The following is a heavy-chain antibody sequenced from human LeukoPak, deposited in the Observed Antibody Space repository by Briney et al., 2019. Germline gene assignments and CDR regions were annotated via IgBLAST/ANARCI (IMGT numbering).Heavy chain of an antibody. CDR3: ARTGYSSGWRGTDY. CDR1: GGSFSRYY. J-gene: IGHJ4*02. Sequence: PSETLSLTCAVYGGSFSRYYWSWIRQPPGKGLEWIGEINHSGSTNYNPSLKSRVTISVDTSKNQFSLKLSSVTAADTAVYYCARTGYSSGWRGTDYWGQGTLVTVSS. CDR2: INHSGST. V-gene: IGHV4-34*01. D-gene: IGHD6-19*01.